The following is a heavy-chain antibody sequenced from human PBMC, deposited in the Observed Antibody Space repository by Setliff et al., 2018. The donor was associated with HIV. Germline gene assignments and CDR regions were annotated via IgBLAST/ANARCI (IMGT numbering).Heavy chain of an antibody. D-gene: IGHD1-26*01. CDR3: ARGQDLGATWTGYYYYYMDV. V-gene: IGHV4-34*01. Sequence: SETLSLTCAVYVGSFSGHYWIWIRQPPGKGLEWIGETNPSGSTKYNPSLKSRVTISVDSSKNQFSLKLTYVTAADTAVYYCARGQDLGATWTGYYYYYMDVWGKGTTVTVSS. J-gene: IGHJ6*03. CDR2: TNPSGST. CDR1: VGSFSGHY.